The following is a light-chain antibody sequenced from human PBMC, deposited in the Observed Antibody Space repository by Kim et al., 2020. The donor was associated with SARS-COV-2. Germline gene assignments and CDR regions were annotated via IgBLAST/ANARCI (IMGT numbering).Light chain of an antibody. CDR1: QSISGW. Sequence: STLSASVGVRVSIPGRARQSISGWLAWYQQKPGKAPKLLIYHASTLEGGVPSRFSGSGSGTEFTLTINNLQPDDFATYYCQHLGTFGLGTKVDIK. V-gene: IGKV1-5*01. CDR2: HAS. CDR3: QHLGT. J-gene: IGKJ1*01.